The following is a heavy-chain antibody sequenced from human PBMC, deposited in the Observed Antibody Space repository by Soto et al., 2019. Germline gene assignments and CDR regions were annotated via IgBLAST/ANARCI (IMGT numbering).Heavy chain of an antibody. CDR2: INSDGSST. Sequence: PGGSLRLSCAASGFTFSSYWMHWVRQAPGKGLVWVSRINSDGSSTSYADSVKGRFTIPRDNAKNTLYLQMNSLRAEDTAVYYCAREYSSSRYFDYWGQGTLVTVSS. CDR3: AREYSSSRYFDY. CDR1: GFTFSSYW. D-gene: IGHD6-6*01. J-gene: IGHJ4*02. V-gene: IGHV3-74*01.